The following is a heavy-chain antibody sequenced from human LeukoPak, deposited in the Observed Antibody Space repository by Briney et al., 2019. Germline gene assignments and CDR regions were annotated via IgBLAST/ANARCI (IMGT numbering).Heavy chain of an antibody. CDR3: ARRFYYYMDV. J-gene: IGHJ6*03. CDR1: GGSISSSGYY. V-gene: IGHV4-30-2*06. Sequence: SETLSLTCTVSGGSISSSGYYWSWIRQSPVRGLEWIGSIYHSGSTSYNPSLKSRLSMSLDRSKNQFSLKVTSVTAADTAVYYCARRFYYYMDVWGTGTTVTVS. CDR2: IYHSGST.